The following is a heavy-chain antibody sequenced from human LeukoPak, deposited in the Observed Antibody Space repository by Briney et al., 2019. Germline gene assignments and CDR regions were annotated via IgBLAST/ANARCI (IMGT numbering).Heavy chain of an antibody. J-gene: IGHJ4*02. D-gene: IGHD6-19*01. V-gene: IGHV3-30*02. CDR1: GFTFEDYA. CDR3: AKVSLEQWLVPYLDY. Sequence: TGGSLRLSCAASGFTFEDYAMHWVRQAPGKGLEWVAFIRYDGSNKYYADSVKGRFTISRDNSKNTLYLQMNSLRAEDTAVYYCAKVSLEQWLVPYLDYWGQGTLVTVSS. CDR2: IRYDGSNK.